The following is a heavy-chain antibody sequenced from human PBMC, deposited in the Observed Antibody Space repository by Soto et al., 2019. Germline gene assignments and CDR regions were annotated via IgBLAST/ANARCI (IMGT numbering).Heavy chain of an antibody. CDR1: GYAFTTYG. CDR2: ISAHNGNP. CDR3: SRGRYGDY. Sequence: QVHLVQSGAEVKKPGASVKVSCQASGYAFTTYGITWLRQAPGQGLEWRGWISAHNGNPNYAQTLQGRVTVTRDPSTSTAYMELRSLRSDDTAVSSCSRGRYGDYWGQGAMVTVSS. D-gene: IGHD1-1*01. V-gene: IGHV1-18*01. J-gene: IGHJ4*02.